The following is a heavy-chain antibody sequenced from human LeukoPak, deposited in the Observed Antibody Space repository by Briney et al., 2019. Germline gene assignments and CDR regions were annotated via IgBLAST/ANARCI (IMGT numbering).Heavy chain of an antibody. Sequence: SETLSLTCSVSGGFINDYYWSWIRQSPGKGLEWIGYIYDSGTTSYSPYVMGRVTISLDTSKTQFPLKLNTVSAADTAVYFCARGRRFGETRMGYIYGMDVWGQGTTVTVSS. D-gene: IGHD3-10*01. CDR3: ARGRRFGETRMGYIYGMDV. CDR1: GGFINDYY. J-gene: IGHJ6*02. CDR2: IYDSGTT. V-gene: IGHV4-59*01.